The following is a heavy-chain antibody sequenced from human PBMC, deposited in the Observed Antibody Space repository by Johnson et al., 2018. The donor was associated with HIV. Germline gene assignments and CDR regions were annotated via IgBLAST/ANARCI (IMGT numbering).Heavy chain of an antibody. CDR2: ISYDGGNK. CDR3: AREGGGTLVLGDEGAFDV. Sequence: QVQLVESGGGLVKPGGSLRLSCAASGFTFSSYAMHWVRQAPGKGLEWVAVISYDGGNKYYADSVKGRFTISRDTSKNTLFLEMNSLKAEDTAVYYCAREGGGTLVLGDEGAFDVWGQGTMVSVSS. J-gene: IGHJ3*01. CDR1: GFTFSSYA. D-gene: IGHD3-10*01. V-gene: IGHV3-30*14.